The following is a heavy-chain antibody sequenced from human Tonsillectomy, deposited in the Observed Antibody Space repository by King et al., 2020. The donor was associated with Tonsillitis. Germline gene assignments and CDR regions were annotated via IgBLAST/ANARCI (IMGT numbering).Heavy chain of an antibody. J-gene: IGHJ4*02. CDR3: AKDNIVVVVAATPRFDY. CDR1: GFTFSSYA. V-gene: IGHV3-23*04. Sequence: VQLVESGGGLVQPGGSLRLSCAASGFTFSSYAMSWVRQAPGKGLEWVSAISGSGGSTYYADSVKGRFTISRDNSKNKLYLHMNSLRAEDTAVYYCAKDNIVVVVAATPRFDYWGQGTLVTVSS. D-gene: IGHD2-15*01. CDR2: ISGSGGST.